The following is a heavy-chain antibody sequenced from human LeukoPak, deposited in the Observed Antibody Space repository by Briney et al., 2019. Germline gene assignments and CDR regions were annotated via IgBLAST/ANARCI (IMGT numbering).Heavy chain of an antibody. CDR2: ISGSGGST. CDR3: AKDPYYYDSSGYYYRYFDL. J-gene: IGHJ2*01. Sequence: GGSLRLSCAASGFTFSSYAMSWVRQAPGKGLEGVSAISGSGGSTYYADSVKGRFTISRDNSKNTLYLQMNSLRAEDTAVYYCAKDPYYYDSSGYYYRYFDLWGRGTLVTVSS. D-gene: IGHD3-22*01. V-gene: IGHV3-23*01. CDR1: GFTFSSYA.